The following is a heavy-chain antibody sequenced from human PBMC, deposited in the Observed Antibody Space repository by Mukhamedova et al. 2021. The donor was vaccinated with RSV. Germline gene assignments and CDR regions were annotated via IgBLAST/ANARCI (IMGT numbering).Heavy chain of an antibody. CDR3: ARDTEPGSALFGVLTP. V-gene: IGHV4-38-2*02. Sequence: GWIRQSPGKGLEWIGSIYHSGKTYYNPSLKSRVTISVDTSKNQFSLKLSSVTAADTAVYYCARDTEPGSALFGVLTPWGQGTMVT. J-gene: IGHJ3*01. CDR2: IYHSGKT. D-gene: IGHD3-3*01.